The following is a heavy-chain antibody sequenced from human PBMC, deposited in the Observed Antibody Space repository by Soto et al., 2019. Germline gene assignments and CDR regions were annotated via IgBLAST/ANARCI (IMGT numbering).Heavy chain of an antibody. CDR3: TRIDSSSWYPYFVDY. CDR1: GFTFGDYA. Sequence: GGSLRLSCTASGFTFGDYAMSWFRQAPGKGLEWVGFIRSKAYGGTTEYAASVKGRFTISRDDSKSIAYLQMNSLKTEDTAVYYCTRIDSSSWYPYFVDYWGQGTLVTVSS. CDR2: IRSKAYGGTT. D-gene: IGHD6-13*01. V-gene: IGHV3-49*03. J-gene: IGHJ4*02.